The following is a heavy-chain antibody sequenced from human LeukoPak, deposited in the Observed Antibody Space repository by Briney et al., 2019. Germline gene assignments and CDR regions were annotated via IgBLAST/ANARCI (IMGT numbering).Heavy chain of an antibody. J-gene: IGHJ4*02. V-gene: IGHV3-23*01. CDR1: GFTFSRYA. Sequence: GGSLRLSCAASGFTFSRYAMSWVRQAPGKGLEWVSAISGSGGSTYYADSVKGRFTISRDNSKNTLYLQMNSLRAEDTAVYYCAKAGGDGYNYGFDYWGQGTLVTVSS. D-gene: IGHD5-24*01. CDR3: AKAGGDGYNYGFDY. CDR2: ISGSGGST.